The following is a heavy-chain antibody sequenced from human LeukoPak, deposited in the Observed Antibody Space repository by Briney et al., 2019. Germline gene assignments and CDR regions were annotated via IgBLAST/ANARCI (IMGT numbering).Heavy chain of an antibody. Sequence: SETLSLTCTVSGGSISSYYWSWVRQPPGKGLEWIGYIYYSGSANYNPSLQSRVTISVDTSKNQFPLKLSSVTAADTAVYYCAREVVFSSDVVIDWFDPWGQGTLVTVSS. D-gene: IGHD6-13*01. CDR2: IYYSGSA. CDR1: GGSISSYY. J-gene: IGHJ5*02. V-gene: IGHV4-59*01. CDR3: AREVVFSSDVVIDWFDP.